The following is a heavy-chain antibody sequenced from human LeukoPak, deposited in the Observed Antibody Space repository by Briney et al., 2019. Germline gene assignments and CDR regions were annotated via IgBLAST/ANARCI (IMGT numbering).Heavy chain of an antibody. CDR2: IWYDGSNK. CDR3: ARELYYGMDV. J-gene: IGHJ6*02. CDR1: GYTFTGYY. Sequence: SCKASGYTFTGYYMHWVRQAPGKGLEWVAVIWYDGSNKYYADSVKGRFTISRDNSKNTLYLQMNSLRAEDTAVYYCARELYYGMDVWGQGTTVTVSS. V-gene: IGHV3-33*01.